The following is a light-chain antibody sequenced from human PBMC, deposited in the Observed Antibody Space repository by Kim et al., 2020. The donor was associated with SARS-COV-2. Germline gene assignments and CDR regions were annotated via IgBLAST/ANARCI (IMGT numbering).Light chain of an antibody. CDR3: QQSHGFPYS. CDR1: QSISTS. J-gene: IGKJ2*03. V-gene: IGKV1-39*01. CDR2: AAS. Sequence: DIQMTQSPPSLSASVGDRIIITCRASQSISTSLNWYQQKPGKAPNLLIYAASSLQSGVPSRFSGSGSGTDFTLTISNLQPEDFAIYYCQQSHGFPYSFGPGTKLDI.